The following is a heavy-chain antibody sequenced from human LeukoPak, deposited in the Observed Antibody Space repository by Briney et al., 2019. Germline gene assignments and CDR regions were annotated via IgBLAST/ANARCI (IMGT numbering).Heavy chain of an antibody. CDR2: ISGSGGST. Sequence: PGGSLRLSCAASGFTFSSYAMSWVRQAPGKGLEWVSAISGSGGSTYYADSVKGRFTISRDNSKNTLYLQMNSLRAEDTAVYYCAKMGLYHPMYSSSWTPPPPYYYYGMDVWGQGTTVTVSS. CDR3: AKMGLYHPMYSSSWTPPPPYYYYGMDV. D-gene: IGHD6-13*01. CDR1: GFTFSSYA. J-gene: IGHJ6*02. V-gene: IGHV3-23*01.